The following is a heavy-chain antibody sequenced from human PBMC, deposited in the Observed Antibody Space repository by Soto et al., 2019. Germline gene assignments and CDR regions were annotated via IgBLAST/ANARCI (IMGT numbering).Heavy chain of an antibody. Sequence: ASVKVSCKASGYTFTSYYMHWVLQAPGQGLEWMGIINPSGGSTSYAQKFQGRVTMTRDTSTSTVYMELSSLRSEDTAVYYCAREGVPYCSGGSCYYYYYGMDVWGQGTTVTVSS. D-gene: IGHD2-15*01. J-gene: IGHJ6*02. CDR3: AREGVPYCSGGSCYYYYYGMDV. CDR1: GYTFTSYY. CDR2: INPSGGST. V-gene: IGHV1-46*01.